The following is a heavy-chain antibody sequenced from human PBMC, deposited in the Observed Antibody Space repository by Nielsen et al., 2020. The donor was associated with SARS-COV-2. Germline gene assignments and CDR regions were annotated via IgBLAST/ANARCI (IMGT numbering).Heavy chain of an antibody. V-gene: IGHV3-23*01. J-gene: IGHJ6*02. CDR2: ISVSGDIT. D-gene: IGHD3-16*01. Sequence: GESLKISCAASGFSFSSFAMSWVRQAPGKGLEWVSGISVSGDITYYADSVKGRFTISRDNSKNTLYLQMNSLRAEDTAVYYCAKPWGDEDWGQGTTVTVSS. CDR3: AKPWGDED. CDR1: GFSFSSFA.